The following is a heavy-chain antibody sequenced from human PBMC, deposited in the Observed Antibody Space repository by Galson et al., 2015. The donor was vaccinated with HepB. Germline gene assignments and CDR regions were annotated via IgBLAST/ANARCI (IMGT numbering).Heavy chain of an antibody. CDR1: GGSFSGYY. CDR2: IYHSGST. J-gene: IGHJ4*02. D-gene: IGHD3-22*01. Sequence: ETLSLTCAVYGGSFSGYYWSWIRQPPGKGLEWIGEIYHSGSTNYNPSLKSRVTISVDTSKNQFSLKLSSVTAADTAVYYCARQGLLLSFDYWGQGTLVTVSS. V-gene: IGHV4-34*01. CDR3: ARQGLLLSFDY.